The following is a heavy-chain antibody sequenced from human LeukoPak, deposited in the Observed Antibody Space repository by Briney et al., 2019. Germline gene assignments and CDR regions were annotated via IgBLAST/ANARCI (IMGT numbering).Heavy chain of an antibody. V-gene: IGHV4-30-2*06. D-gene: IGHD3-10*01. Sequence: SETLSLTCTVSGGAIASGGYSWNWIRQSPGEGLEWIGCIYDRGPAYYNPSLKSRFTISVDRPKNQFFLNVTSLTAADTAVYYCARSRQASGLFSFWGQGTPVVVSS. J-gene: IGHJ4*02. CDR2: IYDRGPA. CDR3: ARSRQASGLFSF. CDR1: GGAIASGGYS.